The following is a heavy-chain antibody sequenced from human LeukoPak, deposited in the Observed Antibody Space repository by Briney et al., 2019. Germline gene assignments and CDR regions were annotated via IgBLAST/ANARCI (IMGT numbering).Heavy chain of an antibody. Sequence: GASVKVSCKASGYTFTSYGISWVRQAPGQGLEWMGWINPNSGGTNYAQKFQGRVTMTRDTSISTAYMELSRLRSDDTAVYYCARSSDGSYSSGWIFDYWGQGTLVTVSS. CDR2: INPNSGGT. J-gene: IGHJ4*02. D-gene: IGHD6-19*01. CDR1: GYTFTSYG. CDR3: ARSSDGSYSSGWIFDY. V-gene: IGHV1-2*02.